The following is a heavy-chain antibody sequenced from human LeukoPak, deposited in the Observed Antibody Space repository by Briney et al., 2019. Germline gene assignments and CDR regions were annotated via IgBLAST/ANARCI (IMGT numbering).Heavy chain of an antibody. Sequence: GGSLRLSCTASGLIFRNYAMTRVRQAPRKGLEWVSTISGDGTETFYADSVKGRFTISRDNSKNTHYLQMGSLRAEDTGIYYCAKGGHYSFFDYWGQGTLVTVSS. CDR1: GLIFRNYA. J-gene: IGHJ4*02. V-gene: IGHV3-23*01. CDR3: AKGGHYSFFDY. CDR2: ISGDGTET. D-gene: IGHD4-11*01.